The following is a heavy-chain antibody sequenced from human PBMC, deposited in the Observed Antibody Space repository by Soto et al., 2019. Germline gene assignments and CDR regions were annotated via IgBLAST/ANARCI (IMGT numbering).Heavy chain of an antibody. CDR2: ISGSGGST. D-gene: IGHD3-16*02. CDR1: GFTFSSYA. V-gene: IGHV3-23*01. CDR3: AKFLTDLRGPYDYIWGSYLGSAFDI. Sequence: LSLTCAASGFTFSSYAMSWVRQAPGKGLEWVSAISGSGGSTYYADSVKGRFTISRDNSKNTLYLQMNSLRAEDTAVYYCAKFLTDLRGPYDYIWGSYLGSAFDIWGQGTMVTVSS. J-gene: IGHJ3*02.